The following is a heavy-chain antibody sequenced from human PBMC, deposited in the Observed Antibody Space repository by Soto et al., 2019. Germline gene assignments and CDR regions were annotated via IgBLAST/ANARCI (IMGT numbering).Heavy chain of an antibody. CDR1: GFTFSSYA. J-gene: IGHJ4*02. D-gene: IGHD2-15*01. CDR2: ISGSGGST. V-gene: IGHV3-23*01. Sequence: EVQLLESGGGLVQPGGSLRLSCAASGFTFSSYAMSWVRQAPGKGLEWVSAISGSGGSTYYADSVKVRFTISRDNSKNTLYLQMNSLRAEDTAVYYCAKPRYCSGGSCYSQYFDYWGQGTLVTVSS. CDR3: AKPRYCSGGSCYSQYFDY.